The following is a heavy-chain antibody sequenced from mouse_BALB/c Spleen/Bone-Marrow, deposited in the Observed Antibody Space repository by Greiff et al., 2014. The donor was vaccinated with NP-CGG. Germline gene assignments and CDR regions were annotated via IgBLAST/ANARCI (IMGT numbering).Heavy chain of an antibody. D-gene: IGHD2-4*01. V-gene: IGHV5-9-2*01. J-gene: IGHJ3*01. CDR2: ISGDGRYT. Sequence: EVQRVESGGGLVKSGGSLKLPCAASGFSFSNHGMSWVRQTPEKRLEWVATISGDGRYTFYSDSVKGRFTISRDNAKNNLYLQLSSLRSEDTALYYCARHAYYDQTEVSFVYWGQGTLVTVSA. CDR1: GFSFSNHG. CDR3: ARHAYYDQTEVSFVY.